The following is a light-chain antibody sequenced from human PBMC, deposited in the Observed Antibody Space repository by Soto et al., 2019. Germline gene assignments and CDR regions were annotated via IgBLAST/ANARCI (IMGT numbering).Light chain of an antibody. J-gene: IGKJ1*01. CDR1: QSVGSL. Sequence: EIVLTQSPGTLSLSPGERAILSCRASQSVGSLLAWYQHNPGQAPRLLIFDASYRAAGIPARFRGSGSGTDFTLTIDSLETEDFAVYYCQQRTNWLWTFGPGTKVAIK. CDR2: DAS. V-gene: IGKV3-11*01. CDR3: QQRTNWLWT.